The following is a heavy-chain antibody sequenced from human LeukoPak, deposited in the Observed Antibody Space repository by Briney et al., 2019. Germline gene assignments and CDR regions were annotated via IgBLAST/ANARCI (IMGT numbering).Heavy chain of an antibody. Sequence: PGGSLTLSCVASGFTFSQHWMTWVRQAPGEGLEWVAKINQEGREQHFVDSVKGRFTISRDIANISLYLQMDSLRGEDTAGYYCAGGALDYWGQGTLVTVSS. CDR3: AGGALDY. CDR2: INQEGREQ. V-gene: IGHV3-7*04. J-gene: IGHJ4*02. CDR1: GFTFSQHW.